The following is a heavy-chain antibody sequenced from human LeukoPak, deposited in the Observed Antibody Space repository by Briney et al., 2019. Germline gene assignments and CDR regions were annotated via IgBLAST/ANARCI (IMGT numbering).Heavy chain of an antibody. J-gene: IGHJ3*02. D-gene: IGHD3-22*01. V-gene: IGHV1-24*01. CDR3: ATDDDSSGFALYAFNI. Sequence: ASVKVSCKVSGYTLTELSIHWVRQAPGKGLEWIGGFDPEAGETIYAQNFQGRVTMTEDTSTYTSYMELYRLRSEDTAVYYCATDDDSSGFALYAFNIWGQGTMVTVSS. CDR2: FDPEAGET. CDR1: GYTLTELS.